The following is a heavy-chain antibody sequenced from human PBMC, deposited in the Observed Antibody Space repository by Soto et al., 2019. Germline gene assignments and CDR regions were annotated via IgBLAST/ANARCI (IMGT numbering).Heavy chain of an antibody. CDR1: GGSISSSSYY. V-gene: IGHV4-39*01. D-gene: IGHD3-10*01. CDR3: ARQSQYYYGSGSYYIDY. CDR2: IYYSGST. Sequence: QLQLQESGPGLVKPSETLSLTCTVSGGSISSSSYYWGWIRQPPGKGLEWIGSIYYSGSTYYNPSLKSRVTISVDTSKNQFSLKLSSLTAADTAVYYCARQSQYYYGSGSYYIDYWGQGTLVTVSS. J-gene: IGHJ4*02.